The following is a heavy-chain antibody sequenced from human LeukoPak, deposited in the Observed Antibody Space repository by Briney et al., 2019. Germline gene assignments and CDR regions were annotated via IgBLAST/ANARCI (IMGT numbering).Heavy chain of an antibody. Sequence: SGTLSLTCAVYGGSFSGYYWSWIRQPPGKGLEWIGEINHSGSTNYNPSLKSRVTISVDTSKNQFSLKLSSVTAADTAVYYCARSYIAARGKYFDLWGRGTLVTVSS. CDR3: ARSYIAARGKYFDL. J-gene: IGHJ2*01. D-gene: IGHD6-6*01. CDR2: INHSGST. V-gene: IGHV4-34*01. CDR1: GGSFSGYY.